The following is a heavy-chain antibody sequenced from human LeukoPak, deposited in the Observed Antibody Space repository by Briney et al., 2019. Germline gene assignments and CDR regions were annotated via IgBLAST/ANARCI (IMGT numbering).Heavy chain of an antibody. V-gene: IGHV4-38-2*02. J-gene: IGHJ6*03. CDR3: ARGTYGYYMDV. CDR2: IYRSGST. D-gene: IGHD4-17*01. CDR1: NYSISNSLY. Sequence: PEPLSLTCSGSNYSISNSLYWGWLRQPPGEGLEWIDSIYRSGSTFYNPSLKSRVTISLDTSKNQFSLKLNTLTAADTAVYFCARGTYGYYMDVWRKGTTVSVSS.